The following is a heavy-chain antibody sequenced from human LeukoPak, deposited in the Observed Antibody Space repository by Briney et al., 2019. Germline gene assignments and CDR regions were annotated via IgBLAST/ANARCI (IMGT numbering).Heavy chain of an antibody. CDR1: GGSFSGYY. J-gene: IGHJ5*02. Sequence: PSETLSLTCAVYGGSFSGYYWSWTRQPPGKGLEWIGEINHSGSTNYNPSLKSRVTISVDTSKNQFSLKLSSVTAADTAVYYCARLRYFDRLFPRNWFDPWGQGTLVTVSS. CDR2: INHSGST. CDR3: ARLRYFDRLFPRNWFDP. D-gene: IGHD3-9*01. V-gene: IGHV4-34*01.